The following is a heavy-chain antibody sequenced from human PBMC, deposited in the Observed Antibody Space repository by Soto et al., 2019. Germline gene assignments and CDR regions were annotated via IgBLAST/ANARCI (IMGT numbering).Heavy chain of an antibody. Sequence: GGSLRLSCAASGFTFSSYGMHWVRQAPGKGLEWVAVISYDGSNKYYADSVKSRFTISRDNSKNTLYLQMNSLRAEDTAVYYCAKDRAAIQFTFDYWGQGTLVTVSS. J-gene: IGHJ4*02. CDR2: ISYDGSNK. D-gene: IGHD2-21*02. V-gene: IGHV3-30*18. CDR3: AKDRAAIQFTFDY. CDR1: GFTFSSYG.